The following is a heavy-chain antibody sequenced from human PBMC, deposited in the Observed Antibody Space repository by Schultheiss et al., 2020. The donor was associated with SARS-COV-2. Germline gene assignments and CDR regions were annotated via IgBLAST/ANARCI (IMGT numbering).Heavy chain of an antibody. V-gene: IGHV4-39*07. D-gene: IGHD6-13*01. Sequence: SETLSLTCTVSGGSISSSSYYWSWIRQHPGKGLEWIGRISPTGATDYNPSLNSRVTISIDTSTSQFSLTLTAVTAADTAIYYCARDPFKSSFDSWGQGSLVTVSS. CDR3: ARDPFKSSFDS. CDR1: GGSISSSSYY. CDR2: ISPTGAT. J-gene: IGHJ4*02.